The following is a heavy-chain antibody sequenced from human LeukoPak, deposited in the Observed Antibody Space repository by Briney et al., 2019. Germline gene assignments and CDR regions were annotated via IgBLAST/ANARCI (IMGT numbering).Heavy chain of an antibody. Sequence: SETLSLTCAVSGGSISSSNWWSWVRQPPGKGLEWIGEIYHSGSTNYNPSLKSRVTISVDKSKNQFSLKLSSVTAADTAVYYCARAPELVFFNWFDPWGQGTLVTVSS. J-gene: IGHJ5*02. D-gene: IGHD1-14*01. CDR2: IYHSGST. CDR1: GGSISSSNW. V-gene: IGHV4-4*02. CDR3: ARAPELVFFNWFDP.